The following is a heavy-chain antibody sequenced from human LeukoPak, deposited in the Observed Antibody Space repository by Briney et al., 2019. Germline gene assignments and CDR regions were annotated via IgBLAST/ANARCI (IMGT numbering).Heavy chain of an antibody. D-gene: IGHD6-13*01. CDR3: ARDLPSSSWYEDAFDI. CDR1: GFTFSSYS. Sequence: GGSLRLSCEVSGFTFSSYSMNWVRQAPGKGLEWVSSISSSSSYIYYADSVKGRFTISRDNAKNSLYLQMNSPRAEDTAVYYCARDLPSSSWYEDAFDIWGQGTKVTVSS. V-gene: IGHV3-21*01. CDR2: ISSSSSYI. J-gene: IGHJ3*02.